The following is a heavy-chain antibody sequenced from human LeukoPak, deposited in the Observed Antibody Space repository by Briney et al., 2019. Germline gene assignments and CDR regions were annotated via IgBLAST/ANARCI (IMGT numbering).Heavy chain of an antibody. CDR1: GITFSSYG. Sequence: GGSLRLSCAASGITFSSYGMHWVRQAPGKGLEWVAFIRYDGSNKYYADSVKGRFTISRDNSKNTLYLQVNSLRAEDTAVYYCAKDSYYYGSGSYYFGFWGQGTLVTVSS. CDR2: IRYDGSNK. CDR3: AKDSYYYGSGSYYFGF. J-gene: IGHJ4*02. D-gene: IGHD3-10*01. V-gene: IGHV3-30*02.